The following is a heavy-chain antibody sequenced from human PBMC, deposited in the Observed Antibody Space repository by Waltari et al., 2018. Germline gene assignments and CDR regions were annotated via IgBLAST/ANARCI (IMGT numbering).Heavy chain of an antibody. CDR3: AKDKSYYYYYYMDV. CDR1: GFTFDDYA. CDR2: ISWNSGSI. Sequence: EVQLVESGGGLVQPGSSLRLSCSASGFTFDDYAMHWLRQAPGKGLEWVSGISWNSGSIGYADSVKGRFTISRDNAKNYLYLQMNSLRAEDTALYYCAKDKSYYYYYYMDVWGKGTTVTVSS. V-gene: IGHV3-9*01. J-gene: IGHJ6*03.